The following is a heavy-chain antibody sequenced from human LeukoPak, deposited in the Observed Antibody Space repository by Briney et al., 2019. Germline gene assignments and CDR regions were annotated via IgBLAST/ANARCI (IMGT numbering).Heavy chain of an antibody. CDR2: MNSDGSTT. Sequence: GGSLRLSCAASGFTLSNSWMHWVRQAPGKGLVWVSRMNSDGSTTNYADSVMGRFTISRDNAKNTLFLQINSLRAEDTAVYYCARANYYRFDYWGQGTLVTVSS. CDR3: ARANYYRFDY. J-gene: IGHJ4*02. D-gene: IGHD3-22*01. V-gene: IGHV3-74*01. CDR1: GFTLSNSW.